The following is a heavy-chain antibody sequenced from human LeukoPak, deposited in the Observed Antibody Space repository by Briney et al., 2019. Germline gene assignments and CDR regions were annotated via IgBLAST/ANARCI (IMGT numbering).Heavy chain of an antibody. CDR1: GVSFSSSSHY. D-gene: IGHD4-17*01. CDR2: IRNSGNT. V-gene: IGHV4-39*01. Sequence: SETLSLTCTVSGVSFSSSSHYWGWLRQPPGRGLEWIGSIRNSGNTYYSPSLKSRVTISVDTSKNQSSLKLSSVTAADTAVYYCARHVYGEYGPGDYWGQGILVTVSS. J-gene: IGHJ4*02. CDR3: ARHVYGEYGPGDY.